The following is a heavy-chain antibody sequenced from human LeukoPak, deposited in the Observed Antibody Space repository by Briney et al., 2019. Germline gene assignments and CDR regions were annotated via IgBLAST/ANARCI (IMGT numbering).Heavy chain of an antibody. D-gene: IGHD2-8*02. Sequence: GGSLRLSCAVSGFTVSSNYMGWVRQAPGKGLEWVTGIYRDGSTYYADSVKGRFTISRDNSKNILYLQMNSLRVEDTALYYYALDCCTGSRFDHWGQGTLVTVPS. CDR2: IYRDGST. CDR3: ALDCCTGSRFDH. V-gene: IGHV3-53*01. CDR1: GFTVSSNY. J-gene: IGHJ4*02.